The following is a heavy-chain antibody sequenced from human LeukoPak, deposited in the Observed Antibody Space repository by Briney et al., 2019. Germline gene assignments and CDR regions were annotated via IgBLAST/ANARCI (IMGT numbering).Heavy chain of an antibody. CDR2: INAGNGNT. Sequence: ASVKVSCKASGYTFTSYAMHWVRQAPGQRLEWMGWINAGNGNTKYSQKLQGRVTITRDTSASTVYMELSSLRSEDTAVYYCARVGAGVSYYDFWSGYFSLDYWGQGTLVTVSS. J-gene: IGHJ4*02. D-gene: IGHD3-3*01. V-gene: IGHV1-3*01. CDR3: ARVGAGVSYYDFWSGYFSLDY. CDR1: GYTFTSYA.